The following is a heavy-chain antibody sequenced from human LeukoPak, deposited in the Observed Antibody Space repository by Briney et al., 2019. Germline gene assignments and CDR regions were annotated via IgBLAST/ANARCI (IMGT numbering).Heavy chain of an antibody. D-gene: IGHD6-13*01. V-gene: IGHV3-23*01. CDR3: AKSSVAAASLWGSFYY. J-gene: IGHJ4*02. CDR2: ISGSGGST. CDR1: GFTFSSYA. Sequence: GGSLRLSCAASGFTFSSYAMSWVRQAPGKGLEWVSAISGSGGSTYYADSVKGRFTISRDNSKNTLYLQMNSLRAEDTAVYYCAKSSVAAASLWGSFYYWGQGTLVTVSS.